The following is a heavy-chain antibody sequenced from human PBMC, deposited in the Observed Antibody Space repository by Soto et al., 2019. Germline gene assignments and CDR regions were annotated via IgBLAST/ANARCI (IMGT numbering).Heavy chain of an antibody. V-gene: IGHV3-30*18. J-gene: IGHJ4*02. D-gene: IGHD4-17*01. Sequence: GGSLRLSCAASGFTFSSYGMHWVRQAPGKGLEWVAVISYDGSNKYYADSVKGRFTISRDNSKNTLYLQMSSLRAEDTAVYYCTNDYGDYYFDYWGQGTLVTVSS. CDR2: ISYDGSNK. CDR1: GFTFSSYG. CDR3: TNDYGDYYFDY.